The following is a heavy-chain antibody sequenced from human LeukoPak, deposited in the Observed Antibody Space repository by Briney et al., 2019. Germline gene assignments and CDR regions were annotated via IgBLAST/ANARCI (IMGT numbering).Heavy chain of an antibody. Sequence: EASVKVSCKASGGTFSSYAINWVRQATGQGLEWMGWMNPNSGNTGYAQKFQGRVTITRNTSISTAYMELSSLRSEDTAVYYCASPSSPSRAFDIWGQGTMVTVSS. CDR3: ASPSSPSRAFDI. CDR1: GGTFSSYA. CDR2: MNPNSGNT. J-gene: IGHJ3*02. V-gene: IGHV1-8*03.